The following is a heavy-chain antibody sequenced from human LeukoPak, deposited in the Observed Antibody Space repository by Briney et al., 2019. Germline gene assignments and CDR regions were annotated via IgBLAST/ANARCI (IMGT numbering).Heavy chain of an antibody. Sequence: SETLSLTCTVSGGSISSYYWSWIRQPAGKGLEWIGRIYTSGSTNYNPSLKSRVTMSVDTSKNQFSLKLSSVTAADTAVYYCARDGYDFWSGYRNGSGSYSPSDAFDIWGQGTMVTVSS. CDR3: ARDGYDFWSGYRNGSGSYSPSDAFDI. J-gene: IGHJ3*02. V-gene: IGHV4-4*07. D-gene: IGHD3-3*01. CDR1: GGSISSYY. CDR2: IYTSGST.